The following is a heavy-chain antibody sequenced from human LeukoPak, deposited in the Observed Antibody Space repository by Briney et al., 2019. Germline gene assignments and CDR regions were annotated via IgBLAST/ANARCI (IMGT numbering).Heavy chain of an antibody. CDR3: ARESGSSGLFDY. D-gene: IGHD3-10*01. Sequence: GSSVKVSCKASGGTFSSYAISWVRQAPGQGLEWMGGITPMFGTAKYAQKFQGRVTITADESTSTAYMELSSLRSDDTAVYYCARESGSSGLFDYWGQGTLVTVSS. CDR2: ITPMFGTA. V-gene: IGHV1-69*01. CDR1: GGTFSSYA. J-gene: IGHJ4*02.